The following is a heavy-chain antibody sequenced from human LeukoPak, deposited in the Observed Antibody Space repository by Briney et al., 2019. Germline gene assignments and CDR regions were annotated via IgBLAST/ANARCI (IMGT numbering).Heavy chain of an antibody. CDR1: GGSISSAGYY. V-gene: IGHV4-31*03. CDR3: ARDLYGSGLDY. Sequence: PSETLSLTCTVSGGSISSAGYYWSWIRQHPGKGLEWIGYIYYSGSTYYNPSLKSRVTISVDTSKNQFSLKLSSVTAADTAVYYCARDLYGSGLDYWGQGTLVTVSS. D-gene: IGHD3-10*01. CDR2: IYYSGST. J-gene: IGHJ4*02.